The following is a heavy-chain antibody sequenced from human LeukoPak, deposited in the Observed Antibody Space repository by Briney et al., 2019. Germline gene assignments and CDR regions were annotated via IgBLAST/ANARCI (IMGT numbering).Heavy chain of an antibody. CDR1: GFTFSSYG. J-gene: IGHJ4*02. V-gene: IGHV3-30*02. CDR3: AKGLYSSGLVGVS. CDR2: IRYDGSNK. D-gene: IGHD6-19*01. Sequence: PGGSLRLSCAASGFTFSSYGMHWVRQAPGKGLEWVAFIRYDGSNKYYADSVKGRFTISRDNSKNTLYLQMNSLRAEDTAVYYCAKGLYSSGLVGVSWGQGTLVTVSS.